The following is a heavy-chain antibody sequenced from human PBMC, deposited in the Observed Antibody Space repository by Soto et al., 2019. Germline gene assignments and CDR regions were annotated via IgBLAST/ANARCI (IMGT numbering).Heavy chain of an antibody. CDR2: ISYDGSNE. CDR1: GFIFNNYG. CDR3: AKDTYYRDSSGYYVFDY. D-gene: IGHD3-22*01. V-gene: IGHV3-30*18. Sequence: QVQLVESGGDVVQPGRSLRLSCEASGFIFNNYGMHWVRQAPGKGLEWVANISYDGSNEHYVDSVKGRFTISRDNSKNTVYLQMNSLRAEDTAVYYCAKDTYYRDSSGYYVFDYWGQGTLVTVSS. J-gene: IGHJ4*02.